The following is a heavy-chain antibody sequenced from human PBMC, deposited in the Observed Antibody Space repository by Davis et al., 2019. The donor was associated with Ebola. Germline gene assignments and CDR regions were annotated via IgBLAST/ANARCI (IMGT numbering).Heavy chain of an antibody. J-gene: IGHJ4*02. Sequence: GGSLRLSCAASGFTFSNYAMSWVRQAPGKGLEWVSSITGSGGSRYHADSVKGRFTISRDNSENTLHLQMNSLRADDTAVYYYAKSTMIVGDWDFDYWGQGTLVTVSS. CDR2: ITGSGGSR. CDR1: GFTFSNYA. D-gene: IGHD3-22*01. V-gene: IGHV3-23*01. CDR3: AKSTMIVGDWDFDY.